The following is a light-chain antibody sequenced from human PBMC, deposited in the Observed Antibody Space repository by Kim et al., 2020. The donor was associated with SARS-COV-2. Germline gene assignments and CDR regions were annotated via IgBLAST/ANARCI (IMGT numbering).Light chain of an antibody. CDR1: SSDVGGYNY. Sequence: QSALTQPASVSGSPGQSITISCTGTSSDVGGYNYVSWYQQHPGKAPKFMIYDVNNRPSGVSNRFSGSKSGNTASLTISGLQAEDEADYYCSSYTSSSTLVVFGGGTKLTVL. V-gene: IGLV2-14*03. CDR2: DVN. CDR3: SSYTSSSTLVV. J-gene: IGLJ2*01.